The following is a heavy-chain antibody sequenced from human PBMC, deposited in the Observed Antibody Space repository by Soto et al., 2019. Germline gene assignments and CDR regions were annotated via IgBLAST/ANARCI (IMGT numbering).Heavy chain of an antibody. CDR3: ARLAYCGGDCYYDAFDI. Sequence: VASVKVSCKASGYTFTSYGISWVRQAPGQGLEWMGWISAYNGNTNYAQKLQGRVTMTTDTSTSTAYMELRSLRSDDTAVYYCARLAYCGGDCYYDAFDIWGQGTMVTVSS. V-gene: IGHV1-18*01. CDR2: ISAYNGNT. J-gene: IGHJ3*02. CDR1: GYTFTSYG. D-gene: IGHD2-21*02.